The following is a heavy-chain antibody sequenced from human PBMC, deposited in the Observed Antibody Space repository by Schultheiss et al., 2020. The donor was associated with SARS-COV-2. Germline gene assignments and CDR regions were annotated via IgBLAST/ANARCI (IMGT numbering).Heavy chain of an antibody. V-gene: IGHV3-48*02. Sequence: GESLKISCAASGFTFNTEPMNWVRQAPGKGLEWISNIRPNGDDKYYAESLRGRFVISRDNAKSSLFLQMNSLRDEDTAIYYCARDVHWGFDSWGQGTLVTVSS. CDR2: IRPNGDDK. CDR1: GFTFNTEP. D-gene: IGHD7-27*01. CDR3: ARDVHWGFDS. J-gene: IGHJ4*02.